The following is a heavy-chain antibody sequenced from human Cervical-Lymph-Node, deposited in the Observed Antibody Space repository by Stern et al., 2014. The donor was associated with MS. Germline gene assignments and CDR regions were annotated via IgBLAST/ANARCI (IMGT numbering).Heavy chain of an antibody. V-gene: IGHV5-51*01. CDR1: GYSFPVFW. J-gene: IGHJ4*02. D-gene: IGHD5-24*01. CDR2: IYPGDAET. CDR3: ARRDMSTTRYFDS. Sequence: VQLVQSGPEVKKPGESLRISCKASGYSFPVFWIGWVRQMSGRGLEWVGIIYPGDAETRYSPSFQGQVTMSVDLSTTTAYLQWRSLKASDTAIYYCARRDMSTTRYFDSWGQGTLVTVPS.